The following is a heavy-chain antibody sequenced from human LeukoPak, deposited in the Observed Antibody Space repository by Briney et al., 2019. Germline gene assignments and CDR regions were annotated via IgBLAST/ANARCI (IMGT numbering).Heavy chain of an antibody. J-gene: IGHJ4*02. CDR1: GFIFTNYF. D-gene: IGHD5-18*01. Sequence: GGSLRLSCAASGFIFTNYFMSWVRQAPGKGLEWVASIKHDGSEKYYVDSVRGRFTISRDNSKNTLSLQVSSLRTEDTAVYYCAKDRYSYAFEYSDSWGQGTLVTVSS. CDR3: AKDRYSYAFEYSDS. CDR2: IKHDGSEK. V-gene: IGHV3-7*01.